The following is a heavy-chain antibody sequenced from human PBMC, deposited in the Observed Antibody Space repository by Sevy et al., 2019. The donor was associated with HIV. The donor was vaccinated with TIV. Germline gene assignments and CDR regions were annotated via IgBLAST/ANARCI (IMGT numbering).Heavy chain of an antibody. Sequence: SETLSLTCAVHDGSFSGYYWNWIRQLPGKGLEWIGEINESGITYYNPSLKSRITISVDTSKKQFFLKLNSVTAVDSAVYFCARSPPVVVVPGAPSWFDPWGQGTLVTVSS. CDR3: ARSPPVVVVPGAPSWFDP. J-gene: IGHJ5*02. V-gene: IGHV4-34*01. D-gene: IGHD2-2*01. CDR2: INESGIT. CDR1: DGSFSGYY.